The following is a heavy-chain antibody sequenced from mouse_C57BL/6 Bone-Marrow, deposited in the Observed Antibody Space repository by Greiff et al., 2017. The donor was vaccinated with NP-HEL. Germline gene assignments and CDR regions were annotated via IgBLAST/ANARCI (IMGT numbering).Heavy chain of an antibody. D-gene: IGHD2-10*02. CDR1: GFTFSDYG. CDR3: ARWGMYGND. V-gene: IGHV5-15*01. J-gene: IGHJ4*01. CDR2: ISNLAYSI. Sequence: EVQGVESGGGLVQPGGSLKLSCAASGFTFSDYGMAWVRQAPRKGPEWVAFISNLAYSIYYADTVTGRFTISRENDKNTLYLEVSSLRSEDTAMYYCARWGMYGNDWGQGTSVTVSS.